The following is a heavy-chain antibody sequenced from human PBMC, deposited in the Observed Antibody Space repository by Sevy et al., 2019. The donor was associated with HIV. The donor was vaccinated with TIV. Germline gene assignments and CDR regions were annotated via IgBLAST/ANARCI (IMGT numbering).Heavy chain of an antibody. CDR3: ARTSGSYYSYFGLDV. Sequence: RGSLRLSCAASGFSFRSYSLNWVRQAPGKGLQWVSYISGSSGTTYYGDSVKGRFTISRDNAKNSLYLQMNSLTDEDTAIYYCARTSGSYYSYFGLDVWGHGTTVTVSS. J-gene: IGHJ6*02. CDR1: GFSFRSYS. D-gene: IGHD1-26*01. V-gene: IGHV3-48*02. CDR2: ISGSSGTT.